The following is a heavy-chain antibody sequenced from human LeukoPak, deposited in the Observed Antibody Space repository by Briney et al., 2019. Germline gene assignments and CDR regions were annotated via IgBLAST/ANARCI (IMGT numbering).Heavy chain of an antibody. D-gene: IGHD6-13*01. V-gene: IGHV1-2*02. CDR3: ARERIAAAGSIDVFDI. CDR2: INPKSGGT. J-gene: IGHJ3*02. Sequence: ASVKVSCKASGYTFSDYYMHWVRQAPGQGLEWMGWINPKSGGTGYAQKFQGRVTMTRDTSISTAYMELSRLTSDDTVVYYCARERIAAAGSIDVFDIWGQGTMVTVSS. CDR1: GYTFSDYY.